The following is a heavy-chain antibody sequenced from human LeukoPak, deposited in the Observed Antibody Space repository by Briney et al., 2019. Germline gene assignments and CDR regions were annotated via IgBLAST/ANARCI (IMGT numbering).Heavy chain of an antibody. CDR1: GITFSSYW. CDR2: ITHSGST. CDR3: ARGPPYSNNVDY. Sequence: GSLRLSCAASGITFSSYWMSWIRQPPGKGLGWIGEITHSGSTNYNPSLKSRVTISVDTSKNQFSLKLSSVTAADTAVYYCARGPPYSNNVDYWGQGTLVTVSS. D-gene: IGHD4-11*01. J-gene: IGHJ4*02. V-gene: IGHV4-34*01.